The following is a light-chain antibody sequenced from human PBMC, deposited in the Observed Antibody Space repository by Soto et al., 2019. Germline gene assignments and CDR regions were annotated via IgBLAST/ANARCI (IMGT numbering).Light chain of an antibody. J-gene: IGKJ4*01. Sequence: DIQMSQSPSSLSASVGDGVTITCQASQDITNYLNWYQHKPGKPPKLLIYDASNLETGVPSRFSGSGFGTASTFTISSLQPEDIASYYCQQSDNLPFGFGGGTKVEIK. CDR2: DAS. CDR1: QDITNY. V-gene: IGKV1-33*01. CDR3: QQSDNLPFG.